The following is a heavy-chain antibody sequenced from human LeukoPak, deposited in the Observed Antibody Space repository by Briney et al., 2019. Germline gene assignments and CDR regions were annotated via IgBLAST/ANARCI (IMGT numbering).Heavy chain of an antibody. V-gene: IGHV3-23*01. CDR3: AKGAYSSSWYWFDP. D-gene: IGHD6-13*01. Sequence: GGSLRLSCAASGFIFSNYAMSWVRQAPGKGLEWVSSITNSGDGTYYADSVKGRFTISRDNSKNTLYLQMNSLRAEDTAVYHCAKGAYSSSWYWFDPWGQGTLVTVSS. CDR2: ITNSGDGT. J-gene: IGHJ5*02. CDR1: GFIFSNYA.